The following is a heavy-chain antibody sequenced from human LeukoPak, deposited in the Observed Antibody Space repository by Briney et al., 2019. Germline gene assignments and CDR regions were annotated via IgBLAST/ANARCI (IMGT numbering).Heavy chain of an antibody. Sequence: GGSLRLSCAASGFTFSSYWMSWVRQAPGKGLEWVANIKQDGSEKYYVDSVKGRFTISRDNAKNSLYLQMNSLRAEDTAAYYCARDLSDYYDSSGYYPWGQGTLVTVSS. J-gene: IGHJ5*02. CDR2: IKQDGSEK. D-gene: IGHD3-22*01. CDR1: GFTFSSYW. V-gene: IGHV3-7*01. CDR3: ARDLSDYYDSSGYYP.